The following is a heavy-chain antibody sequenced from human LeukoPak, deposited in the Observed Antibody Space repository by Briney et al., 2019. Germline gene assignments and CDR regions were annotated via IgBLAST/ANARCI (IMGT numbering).Heavy chain of an antibody. CDR2: ISGSGGST. CDR3: ARVRAPDRYYFDY. Sequence: GGSLRLSCAASGFTFSSYAMSWVRQAPGKGLEWVSAISGSGGSTYYADSVKGRFTISRDNSKNTLYLQMNSLRAEDTAVYYCARVRAPDRYYFDYWGQGTLVTVSS. V-gene: IGHV3-23*01. J-gene: IGHJ4*02. CDR1: GFTFSSYA.